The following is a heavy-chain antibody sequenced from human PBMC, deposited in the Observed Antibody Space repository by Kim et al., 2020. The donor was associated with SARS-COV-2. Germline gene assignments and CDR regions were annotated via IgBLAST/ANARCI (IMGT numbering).Heavy chain of an antibody. D-gene: IGHD1-26*01. V-gene: IGHV4-34*01. J-gene: IGHJ6*02. Sequence: SLKSRVTISVDTSKNQFSLKLSSVTAADTAVYYCARGKGGPYYYYYGMDVWGQGTTVTVSS. CDR3: ARGKGGPYYYYYGMDV.